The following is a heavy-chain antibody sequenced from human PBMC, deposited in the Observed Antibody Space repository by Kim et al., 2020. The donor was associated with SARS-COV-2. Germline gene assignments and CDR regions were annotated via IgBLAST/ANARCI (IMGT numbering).Heavy chain of an antibody. Sequence: AASVEGRFTISRDNAKNSLFLQMNSLRAEDTAVYYCARVALGSSSWYWFDPWGQGTLVTVSS. D-gene: IGHD6-13*01. CDR3: ARVALGSSSWYWFDP. J-gene: IGHJ5*02. V-gene: IGHV3-11*05.